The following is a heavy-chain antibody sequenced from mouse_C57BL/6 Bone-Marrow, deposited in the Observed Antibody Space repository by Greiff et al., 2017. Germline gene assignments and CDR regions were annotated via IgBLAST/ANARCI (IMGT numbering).Heavy chain of an antibody. CDR1: GFTFSDYG. V-gene: IGHV5-15*01. Sequence: EVKVVESGGGLVQPGGSLKLSCAASGFTFSDYGMAWVRQAPRKGPEWVAFIRNLAYSIYYADTVTGRFTISRENAKNTLYLEMSSRRADDTAMYYGARQGCGRGFAYWGQGTLVTVSA. CDR3: ARQGCGRGFAY. J-gene: IGHJ3*01. CDR2: IRNLAYSI.